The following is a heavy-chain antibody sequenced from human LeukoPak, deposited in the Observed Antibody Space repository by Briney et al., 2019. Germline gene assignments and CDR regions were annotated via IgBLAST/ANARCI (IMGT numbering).Heavy chain of an antibody. CDR1: GFTFSSYA. J-gene: IGHJ1*01. D-gene: IGHD6-19*01. V-gene: IGHV3-30*04. CDR3: ARDPPAVAMRHGYFQH. Sequence: GGSLRLACAASGFTFSSYAMHWVRQAPGKGREWVAVISYDGSNKYYADSVKGRFTISRDNSKNTLYLQMNSLRAEDTAVYYCARDPPAVAMRHGYFQHWGQGTLVTVSS. CDR2: ISYDGSNK.